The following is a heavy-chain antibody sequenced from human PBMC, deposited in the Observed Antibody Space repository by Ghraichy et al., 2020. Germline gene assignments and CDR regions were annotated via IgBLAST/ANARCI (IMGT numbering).Heavy chain of an antibody. CDR3: VNPYCGGNCFSTVNAFDI. V-gene: IGHV3-64D*06. J-gene: IGHJ3*02. CDR2: ISSDGGRT. Sequence: GGSLRLSCSASGFSFSSYGMHLVRQAPGKGLEYVAAISSDGGRTYYADSVKGRFTISRDNSKNTLYLQMSSLRSEDTAMYYCVNPYCGGNCFSTVNAFDIWGQGTMVTVSS. D-gene: IGHD2-21*01. CDR1: GFSFSSYG.